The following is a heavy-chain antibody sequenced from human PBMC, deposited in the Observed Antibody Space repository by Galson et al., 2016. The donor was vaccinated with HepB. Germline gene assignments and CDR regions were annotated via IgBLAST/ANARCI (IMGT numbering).Heavy chain of an antibody. CDR3: ARGTPDYRPYYFDY. Sequence: SLRLSCATSGFTFGDYAMSRFRQAPGKGLEWVGFIRSKTYGGTTEYAASVKARFTISRDDSKSFAYLQMSSLNTGDTAVYYCARGTPDYRPYYFDYWGQGTLVTVSS. J-gene: IGHJ4*02. CDR1: GFTFGDYA. CDR2: IRSKTYGGTT. D-gene: IGHD4-11*01. V-gene: IGHV3-49*03.